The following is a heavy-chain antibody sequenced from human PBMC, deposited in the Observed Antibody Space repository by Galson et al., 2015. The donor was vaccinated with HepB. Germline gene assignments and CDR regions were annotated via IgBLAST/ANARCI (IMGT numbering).Heavy chain of an antibody. CDR3: GVKDSGY. J-gene: IGHJ4*02. CDR2: INLDGSAN. CDR1: GFTFGSYW. D-gene: IGHD3-10*01. Sequence: SLRLSCAASGFTFGSYWRHWVRQAPGKGLEWVGNINLDGSANYYVDSVKGRFTISRDNAKNSVYLQMSSLRAEDTAVYYCGVKDSGYWGQGTLVTVSS. V-gene: IGHV3-7*01.